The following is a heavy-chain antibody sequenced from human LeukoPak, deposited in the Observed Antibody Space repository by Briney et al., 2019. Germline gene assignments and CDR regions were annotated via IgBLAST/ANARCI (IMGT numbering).Heavy chain of an antibody. CDR2: IWSDGSYK. Sequence: GGSLRLSCAASGFTFSSYGFHWVRQAPGKGLEWVAVIWSDGSYKYYAHSVKGRFTISRDDSKNTLYLQMNSLRAEDTAVYYCARDFSLQLFDYWGQGTLVTVFS. CDR3: ARDFSLQLFDY. J-gene: IGHJ4*02. D-gene: IGHD5-24*01. CDR1: GFTFSSYG. V-gene: IGHV3-33*01.